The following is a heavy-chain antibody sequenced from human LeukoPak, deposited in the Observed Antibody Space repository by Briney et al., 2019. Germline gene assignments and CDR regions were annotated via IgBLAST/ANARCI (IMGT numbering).Heavy chain of an antibody. CDR1: GYTSTSYD. J-gene: IGHJ6*02. D-gene: IGHD3-3*01. Sequence: ASVKVSCKASGYTSTSYDINWVRQATGQGLEWMGWMNPNSGNTGYAQKFQGRVTMTRNTSISTAYMELSSLRSEDTAVYYCARVNILRFLEWLRFDYYYYYGMDVWGQGTTVTVSS. CDR2: MNPNSGNT. CDR3: ARVNILRFLEWLRFDYYYYYGMDV. V-gene: IGHV1-8*01.